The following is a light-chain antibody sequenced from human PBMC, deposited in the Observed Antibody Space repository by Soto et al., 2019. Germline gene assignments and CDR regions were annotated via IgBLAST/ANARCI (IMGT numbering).Light chain of an antibody. J-gene: IGLJ1*01. CDR2: DVS. Sequence: QSVLTQPPSVSWSPGQSVAISCTGTGSDVGTYNRVSWYQQPPGTAPKLMIYDVSDRPSGVPDRFSGSKSGNTASLTISGLQAEDEADYYCSSYTSSSTYVFGTGTKVTVL. V-gene: IGLV2-18*02. CDR3: SSYTSSSTYV. CDR1: GSDVGTYNR.